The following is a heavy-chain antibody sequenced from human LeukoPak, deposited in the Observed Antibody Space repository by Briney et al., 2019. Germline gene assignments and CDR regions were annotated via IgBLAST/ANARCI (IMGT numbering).Heavy chain of an antibody. Sequence: GGSLRLSCAASGFTFSSYGMHWVRQAPGKGLEWVAVISYDGGNKYYADSVKGRFTISRDNSKNTLYLQMNSLRAEDTAVYYCACGSFKYGSGLIRDPFDYWGQGTLVTVSS. CDR1: GFTFSSYG. CDR3: ACGSFKYGSGLIRDPFDY. J-gene: IGHJ4*02. CDR2: ISYDGGNK. D-gene: IGHD6-19*01. V-gene: IGHV3-30*03.